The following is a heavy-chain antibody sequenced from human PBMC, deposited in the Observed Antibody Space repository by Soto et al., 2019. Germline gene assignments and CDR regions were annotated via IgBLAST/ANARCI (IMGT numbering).Heavy chain of an antibody. V-gene: IGHV4-4*02. D-gene: IGHD6-19*01. J-gene: IGHJ4*02. Sequence: SETLSLTCAVSGGSIRSSSWWTWLRQSPGKGLEWIGEIYHAGSPNYNPSFQSRVTISADTSKNFFSLRLTSVTAADTAIYYCARDAAVPGESDRFDYWGQGILVTVSS. CDR2: IYHAGSP. CDR3: ARDAAVPGESDRFDY. CDR1: GGSIRSSSW.